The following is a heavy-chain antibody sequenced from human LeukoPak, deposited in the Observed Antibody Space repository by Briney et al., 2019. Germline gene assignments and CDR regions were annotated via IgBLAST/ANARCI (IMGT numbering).Heavy chain of an antibody. J-gene: IGHJ6*02. Sequence: PGGSLRLSCAASGFTFSSYAMSWVRQAPGKGLEWVSAISGSGGSTYYADSVKGRFTTSRDNSKNTLYLQMNSLRAEDTAVYYCARELWFGELYYYGMDVWGQGTTVTVSS. CDR2: ISGSGGST. CDR1: GFTFSSYA. D-gene: IGHD3-10*01. CDR3: ARELWFGELYYYGMDV. V-gene: IGHV3-23*01.